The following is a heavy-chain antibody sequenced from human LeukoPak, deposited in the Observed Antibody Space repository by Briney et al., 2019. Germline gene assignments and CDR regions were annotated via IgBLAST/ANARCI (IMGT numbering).Heavy chain of an antibody. CDR2: IIPIFDTA. D-gene: IGHD6-13*01. Sequence: SVKVSCKASGGTFSSYAISWVRQAPGQGLEWMGGIIPIFDTANYAQKFQGRVTITADESTSTAYMELSSLRSEDTAVYYCARENYPRIAAAADGSDYWGQGTLVTVSS. CDR1: GGTFSSYA. J-gene: IGHJ4*02. CDR3: ARENYPRIAAAADGSDY. V-gene: IGHV1-69*13.